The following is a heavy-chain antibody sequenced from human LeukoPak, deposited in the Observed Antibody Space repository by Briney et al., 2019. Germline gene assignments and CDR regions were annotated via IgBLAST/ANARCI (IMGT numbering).Heavy chain of an antibody. CDR3: ARDFNYYYYYMDV. Sequence: GKSLRLSCAASGFTFSNYAMHWVRQAPGKGLEWVSLISSGGTYEYYADSVKGRFTISRDNSKNTLYLQLNSLRAEDTAVYYCARDFNYYYYYMDVWGKGTTVTVSS. V-gene: IGHV3-30*01. CDR1: GFTFSNYA. CDR2: ISSGGTYE. J-gene: IGHJ6*03.